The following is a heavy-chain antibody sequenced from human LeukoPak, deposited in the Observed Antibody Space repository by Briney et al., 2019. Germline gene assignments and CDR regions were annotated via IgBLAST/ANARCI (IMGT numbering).Heavy chain of an antibody. J-gene: IGHJ3*02. CDR2: IIPIFGPA. CDR3: ARDPLSSGFINLADAFDI. V-gene: IGHV1-69*13. CDR1: GGTISSSA. Sequence: SVKVSCKASGGTISSSAISRVRQAPGQGLEWMGGIIPIFGPANYAQKFQGRVTITADESTNTAYMELSSLRSEDTAVYYCARDPLSSGFINLADAFDIWGQGTMVTVSS. D-gene: IGHD3-22*01.